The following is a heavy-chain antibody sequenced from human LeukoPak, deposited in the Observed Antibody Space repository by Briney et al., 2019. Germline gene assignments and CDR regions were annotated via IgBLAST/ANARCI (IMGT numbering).Heavy chain of an antibody. CDR2: IYYSGST. CDR1: GGSISSNSYY. Sequence: PSETLSLTCTVSGGSISSNSYYWGWIRQSPGKGLEWIGSIYYSGSTYYNPSLKSRVTISVDTSKNQFSLKLSSVTAADTAMYYCARQYGGIVVVPAAMLYYGSGSYYNKNWFDPWGQGTLVTVSS. CDR3: ARQYGGIVVVPAAMLYYGSGSYYNKNWFDP. J-gene: IGHJ5*02. V-gene: IGHV4-39*01. D-gene: IGHD3-10*01.